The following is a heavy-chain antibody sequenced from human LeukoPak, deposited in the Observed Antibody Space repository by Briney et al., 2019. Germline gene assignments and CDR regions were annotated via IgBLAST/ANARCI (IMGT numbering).Heavy chain of an antibody. V-gene: IGHV1-8*01. J-gene: IGHJ4*02. CDR1: GYTFSSYH. D-gene: IGHD6-19*01. CDR3: ARGNEAGTDY. Sequence: ASVKVSCKASGYTFSSYHINWVRQATGQGLEWMGWMSPNSGDTGYAQKFQGRVTMTSDTSISTAYMELSSLRSEDTAVYYCARGNEAGTDYWGQGTLVTVSS. CDR2: MSPNSGDT.